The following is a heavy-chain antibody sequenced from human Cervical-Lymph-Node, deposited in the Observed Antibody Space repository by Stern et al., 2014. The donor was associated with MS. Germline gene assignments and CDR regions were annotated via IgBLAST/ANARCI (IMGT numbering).Heavy chain of an antibody. CDR3: ARGGRTGTMTYDY. D-gene: IGHD1-1*01. V-gene: IGHV4-61*02. CDR2: IYTSGRT. CDR1: GGSLRRGSYY. Sequence: VQLVQSGPGLVKPSQTLSLTCTVSGGSLRRGSYYWSWIRQPAGKGLEWIGRIYTSGRTNNTPPCKDGVTIRVTTSKNKFSLRLGSVTAADTAVYYCARGGRTGTMTYDYWGQGNLVTVSS. J-gene: IGHJ4*02.